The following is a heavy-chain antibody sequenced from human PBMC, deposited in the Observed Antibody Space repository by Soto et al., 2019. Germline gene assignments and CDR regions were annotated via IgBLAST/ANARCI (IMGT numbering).Heavy chain of an antibody. Sequence: GGSLRLSCATSGFTFKDYAMYWVRQAPGQGLEWVAMISSDGHHQFYVDNLRGRFTVSRDNSKNTLFLQMNILRPEDTAVYYCSRGTYYPQSSGLHADYWGPGTVVTVSS. CDR3: SRGTYYPQSSGLHADY. V-gene: IGHV3-30*03. CDR2: ISSDGHHQ. CDR1: GFTFKDYA. J-gene: IGHJ4*02. D-gene: IGHD3-22*01.